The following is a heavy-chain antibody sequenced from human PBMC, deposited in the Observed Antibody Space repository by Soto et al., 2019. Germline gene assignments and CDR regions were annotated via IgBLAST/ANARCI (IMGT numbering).Heavy chain of an antibody. Sequence: QVQLVESGGGVVQPGRSLRLSCAASGFTFSSYAMHWVRQAPGKGLEWVAVISYDGSNKYYADSVKGRFTISRDNSKNTLYLQMNSRRAEDTAVYYCARGGDYGSYWGQGTLVTVSS. V-gene: IGHV3-30-3*01. D-gene: IGHD4-17*01. CDR3: ARGGDYGSY. CDR2: ISYDGSNK. J-gene: IGHJ4*02. CDR1: GFTFSSYA.